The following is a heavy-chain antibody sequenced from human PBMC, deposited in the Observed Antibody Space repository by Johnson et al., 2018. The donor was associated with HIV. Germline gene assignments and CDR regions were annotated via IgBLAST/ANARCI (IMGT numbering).Heavy chain of an antibody. CDR3: AKDKGVVILRGDAFDI. CDR1: GFTFSSYA. Sequence: VQLVESGGGVVQPGRSLRLSCAASGFTFSSYAMSWVRQAPGKGLEWVSAISGSGGSTYYADSVKGRFTISRDNSKNTLYLQMNSLRTEDTALYYCAKDKGVVILRGDAFDIWGQGTMVTVSS. J-gene: IGHJ3*02. V-gene: IGHV3-23*04. CDR2: ISGSGGST. D-gene: IGHD2-21*01.